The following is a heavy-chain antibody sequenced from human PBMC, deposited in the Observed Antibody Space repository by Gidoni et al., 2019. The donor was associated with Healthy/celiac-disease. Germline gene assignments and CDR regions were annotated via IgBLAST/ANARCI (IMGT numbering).Heavy chain of an antibody. CDR1: GGSFSGYY. D-gene: IGHD6-13*01. V-gene: IGHV4-34*01. CDR3: ARGRRYSSSWGYYFDY. Sequence: QVQLQQWGAGLLQPSETLSLTCAVYGGSFSGYYWSWIRQPPGKGLEWIGEINHSGSTNYNPSLKSRVTISVDTSKNQFSLKLSSVTAADTAVYYCARGRRYSSSWGYYFDYWGQGTLVTVSS. J-gene: IGHJ4*02. CDR2: INHSGST.